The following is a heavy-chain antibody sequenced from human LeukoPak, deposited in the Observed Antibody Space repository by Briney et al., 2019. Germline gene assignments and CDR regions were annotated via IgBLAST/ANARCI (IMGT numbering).Heavy chain of an antibody. D-gene: IGHD1-26*01. Sequence: GGSLRLSCAASGLIFSGSAMHWVRQAPGKGLEWVAFIRYDGSNKYYADSVKGRFTISRDNSKNTLYLQMNSLRAEDTAVYYCAKAIGRRELLYYFDYWGQGTLVTVSS. CDR1: GLIFSGSA. CDR2: IRYDGSNK. V-gene: IGHV3-30*02. CDR3: AKAIGRRELLYYFDY. J-gene: IGHJ4*02.